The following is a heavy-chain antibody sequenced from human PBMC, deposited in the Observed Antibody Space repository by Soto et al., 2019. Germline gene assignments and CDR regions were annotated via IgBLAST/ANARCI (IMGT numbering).Heavy chain of an antibody. CDR1: GFTFSSFG. J-gene: IGHJ6*02. CDR3: ARVASYYSLWSGYYPSRNGMDV. CDR2: IWYDGSKK. Sequence: QVQVVESGGGVVQPGRSLRLSCAASGFTFSSFGMHWVRQAQGKGLEWVSLIWYDGSKKSYGDSVKGRFTISRDNSRNTVYLQMNSLTADDTAVYYCARVASYYSLWSGYYPSRNGMDVWGQGTTVTVSS. V-gene: IGHV3-33*01. D-gene: IGHD3-3*01.